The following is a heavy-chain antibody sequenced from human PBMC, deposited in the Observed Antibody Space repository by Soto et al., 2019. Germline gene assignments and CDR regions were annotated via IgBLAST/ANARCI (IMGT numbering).Heavy chain of an antibody. CDR1: GFTFSSYG. D-gene: IGHD6-13*01. J-gene: IGHJ6*02. CDR3: AKDNAAAGGMDV. CDR2: ISYDGSNK. Sequence: VGSLRLSCAASGFTFSSYGMHWVRQAPGKGLEWVAVISYDGSNKYYADSVKGRFTISSDNSKNTLYLQMSSLRAEDTAVYYCAKDNAAAGGMDVCGQGTTVTVSS. V-gene: IGHV3-30*18.